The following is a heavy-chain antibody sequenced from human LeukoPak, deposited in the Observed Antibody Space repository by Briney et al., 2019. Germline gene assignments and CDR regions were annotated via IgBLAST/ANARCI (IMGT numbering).Heavy chain of an antibody. Sequence: SETLSLTCTVSGGSVSSGSYYWSWIRQPPGKGLEWIGYIYYSGSTYYNPSLKSRVTISVDTSKNQFSLKLSSVTAADTAVYYCARGNRYGEHYYYYYGMDVWGQGTTVTVSS. D-gene: IGHD4-17*01. CDR3: ARGNRYGEHYYYYYGMDV. CDR1: GGSVSSGSYY. J-gene: IGHJ6*02. V-gene: IGHV4-61*01. CDR2: IYYSGST.